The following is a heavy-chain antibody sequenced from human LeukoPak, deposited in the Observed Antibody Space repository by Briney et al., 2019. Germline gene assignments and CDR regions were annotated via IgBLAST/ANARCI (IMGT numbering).Heavy chain of an antibody. CDR1: GFTFSSCG. J-gene: IGHJ4*02. D-gene: IGHD3-10*01. V-gene: IGHV3-23*01. Sequence: GGSLRLSCAASGFTFSSCGMTWVRQAPGKGLEWVSSISGSDDGTYYADSVKGRFTISRDNTKNTLYLQMNSLRAEDTAVYYCAKDSVLLWFGELSYYFDYWGQGTLVTVSS. CDR2: ISGSDDGT. CDR3: AKDSVLLWFGELSYYFDY.